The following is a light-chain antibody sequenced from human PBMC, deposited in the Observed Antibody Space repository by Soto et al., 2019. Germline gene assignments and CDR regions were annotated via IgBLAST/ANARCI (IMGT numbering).Light chain of an antibody. J-gene: IGKJ4*01. CDR1: QTVSSN. V-gene: IGKV3-15*01. CDR3: HQYNNWPLT. Sequence: EIVMTQSPATLSVSPGEEATFSCRASQTVSSNLAWYQQKPGQAPRLLIYGASTRATSIPARFSGSGSGTEFTLTISSLQSEDFAVYYCHQYNNWPLTFGGGTKVEIK. CDR2: GAS.